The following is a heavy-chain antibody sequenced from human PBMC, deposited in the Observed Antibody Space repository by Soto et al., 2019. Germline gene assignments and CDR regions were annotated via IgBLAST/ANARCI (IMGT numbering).Heavy chain of an antibody. V-gene: IGHV3-23*01. J-gene: IGHJ4*02. Sequence: GGSLRLACAASGFTFSSYAVSWVRQAPGKGPEWISSISGSGSTIYYADSVKGRFTISRDNSKNTLYLQMSSLRAEDAAVYYCAKVFYYYDSSGYYYFDYWGQGTLVTVSS. D-gene: IGHD3-22*01. CDR1: GFTFSSYA. CDR3: AKVFYYYDSSGYYYFDY. CDR2: ISGSGSTI.